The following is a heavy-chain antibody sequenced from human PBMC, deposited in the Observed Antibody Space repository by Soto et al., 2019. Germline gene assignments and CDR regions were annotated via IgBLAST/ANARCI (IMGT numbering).Heavy chain of an antibody. D-gene: IGHD6-19*01. J-gene: IGHJ4*02. Sequence: GASVKVSCKASGYTFTGYAMHWVRQAPGQRLEWMGWINAGNGNTKYSQKFQGRVTITRDTSASTAYMELSSLRSEDTAVYYCAMAVAVAADFVYWGQGTLVTVSS. V-gene: IGHV1-3*01. CDR2: INAGNGNT. CDR1: GYTFTGYA. CDR3: AMAVAVAADFVY.